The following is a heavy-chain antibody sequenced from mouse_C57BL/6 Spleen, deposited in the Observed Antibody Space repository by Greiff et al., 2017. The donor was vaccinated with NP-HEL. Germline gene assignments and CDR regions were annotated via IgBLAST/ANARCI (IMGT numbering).Heavy chain of an antibody. J-gene: IGHJ4*01. CDR1: GYTFTSYW. CDR2: IDPSDSYT. Sequence: QVQLKQPGAELVRPGTSVKLSCKASGYTFTSYWMHWVKQRPGQGLEWIGVIDPSDSYTNYNQKFKGKATLTVDTSSSTAYMQLSSLTSEDSAVYYCARGGDSNSPMDYWGQGTSVTVSS. CDR3: ARGGDSNSPMDY. D-gene: IGHD2-5*01. V-gene: IGHV1-59*01.